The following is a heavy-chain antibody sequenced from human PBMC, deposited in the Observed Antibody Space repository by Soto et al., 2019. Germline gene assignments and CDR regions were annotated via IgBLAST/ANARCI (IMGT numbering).Heavy chain of an antibody. CDR3: AKDLIGAVAGTKSYFQH. CDR1: GFTFSSYA. Sequence: EVQLLESGGGLVQPGGSLRLSCAASGFTFSSYAMSWVRQAPGKGLEWVSAISGSGGSTYYADSVKGRFTISRDNSKNKLYLQMNSLRAEDTAVYYCAKDLIGAVAGTKSYFQHWGQGTLVTVSS. CDR2: ISGSGGST. D-gene: IGHD6-19*01. J-gene: IGHJ1*01. V-gene: IGHV3-23*01.